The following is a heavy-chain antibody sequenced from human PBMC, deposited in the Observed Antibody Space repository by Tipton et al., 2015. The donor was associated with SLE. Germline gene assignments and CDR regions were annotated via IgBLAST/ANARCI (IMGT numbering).Heavy chain of an antibody. CDR2: IYYSGRT. CDR1: GGSISSYY. D-gene: IGHD6-19*01. CDR3: ARVSSSGWYDPDY. J-gene: IGHJ4*02. Sequence: TLSLTCTVSGGSISSYYWSWIRQPPGKGLEWIGYIYYSGRTNYNPSLKSRVTISVDTSKNQFSLKLSSVTAADPAVYYCARVSSSGWYDPDYWGQGTLVAVSS. V-gene: IGHV4-59*01.